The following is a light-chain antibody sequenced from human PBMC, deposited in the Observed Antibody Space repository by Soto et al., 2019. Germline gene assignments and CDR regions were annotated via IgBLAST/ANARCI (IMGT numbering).Light chain of an antibody. CDR2: DNH. V-gene: IGLV1-51*01. CDR1: SLNIGNNY. Sequence: QSVLMQPPSVSAAPGQTVTISCSGGSLNIGNNYVSWYQHLPGTAPKLLIYDNHKRSSGIPDRFSGSKSDTSATLAITGLQTGDEADYYCGTWDSGLSAAVLGGGTKVTVL. J-gene: IGLJ2*01. CDR3: GTWDSGLSAAV.